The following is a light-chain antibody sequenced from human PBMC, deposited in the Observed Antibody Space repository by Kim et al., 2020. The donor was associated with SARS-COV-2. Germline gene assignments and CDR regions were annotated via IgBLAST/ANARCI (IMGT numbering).Light chain of an antibody. CDR1: SSDVGGYNY. Sequence: GQSITISCTGTSSDVGGYNYVSWYQQHPGKAPKLKIYDVSKRPSGVSNRFSGSKSGNMASLTISGLQAEDEADYYCSSYTSSNTVVFGGGTQLTVL. V-gene: IGLV2-14*03. J-gene: IGLJ2*01. CDR3: SSYTSSNTVV. CDR2: DVS.